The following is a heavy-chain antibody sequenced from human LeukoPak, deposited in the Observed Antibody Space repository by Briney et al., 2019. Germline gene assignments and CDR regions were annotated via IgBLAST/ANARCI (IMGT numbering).Heavy chain of an antibody. Sequence: ASVKVSCKASGYTFTSDDINWVRQATGQGLEWMGWMNPKSGNTGFAQRFQGRVTMTRDTSISTAYMELSSLRPEDTAVYYCARVTGSIDYWGQGTLVTVSS. CDR2: MNPKSGNT. CDR1: GYTFTSDD. V-gene: IGHV1-8*01. J-gene: IGHJ4*02. CDR3: ARVTGSIDY. D-gene: IGHD2-8*02.